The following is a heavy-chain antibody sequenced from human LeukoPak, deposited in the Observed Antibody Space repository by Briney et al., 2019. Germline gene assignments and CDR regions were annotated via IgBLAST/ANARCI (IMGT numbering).Heavy chain of an antibody. V-gene: IGHV3-23*01. CDR1: GFTFSSYA. CDR3: SRGHYGPDY. CDR2: ISGSGGST. J-gene: IGHJ4*02. D-gene: IGHD3-16*01. Sequence: PGGSLRLSCAASGFTFSSYAMSWVRQAPGKGLEWVSAISGSGGSTYYADSVKGRFTISRDNAKGSVYLQMNILRAEDTAVYYCSRGHYGPDYWGQGTLVTVSS.